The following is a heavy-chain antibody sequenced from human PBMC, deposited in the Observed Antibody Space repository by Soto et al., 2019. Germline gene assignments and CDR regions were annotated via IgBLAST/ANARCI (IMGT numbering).Heavy chain of an antibody. CDR1: GGSFSDFA. J-gene: IGHJ4*02. V-gene: IGHV1-69*01. Sequence: QVQLAQSGAEVRKPGSSVKVSCRAYGGSFSDFAFSWVRQAPGQGLEWMGGIIPMFAATKYAQRFQGRVTISADASPRTVYLALSSLTSDDSAVYYCARGGIVAVPTALSSYDDYTNYRFDSWGQGTLVSVSS. D-gene: IGHD4-4*01. CDR3: ARGGIVAVPTALSSYDDYTNYRFDS. CDR2: IIPMFAAT.